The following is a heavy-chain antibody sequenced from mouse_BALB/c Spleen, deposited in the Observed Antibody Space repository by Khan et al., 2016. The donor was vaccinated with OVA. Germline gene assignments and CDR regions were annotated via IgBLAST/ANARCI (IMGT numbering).Heavy chain of an antibody. Sequence: VQLQESGPGLVAPSQSLSITCTISGFSLTNYGVHWVRQPPGKGLEWLVVIWSDGHTTYNSALKSRLSISKDNSKSQVFSKMNRLQTDDTVMYYCARHSYYGNYGPYFDVWGAGTTVTVSS. CDR3: ARHSYYGNYGPYFDV. CDR1: GFSLTNYG. J-gene: IGHJ1*01. V-gene: IGHV2-6-1*01. CDR2: IWSDGHT. D-gene: IGHD2-1*01.